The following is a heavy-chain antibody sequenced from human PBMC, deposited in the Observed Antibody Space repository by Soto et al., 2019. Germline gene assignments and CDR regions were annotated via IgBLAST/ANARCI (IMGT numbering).Heavy chain of an antibody. D-gene: IGHD3-3*01. Sequence: SETLSLTCAVSGGSISSSNWWSWVRQPPGKGLEWIGEIYHSGSTNYNPSLKSRVTISVDKSKNQFSLKLSSVTAADTAVYYCARSFWSGYYTAYNWFDPWGQGTLVTVSS. CDR2: IYHSGST. CDR1: GGSISSSNW. CDR3: ARSFWSGYYTAYNWFDP. V-gene: IGHV4-4*02. J-gene: IGHJ5*02.